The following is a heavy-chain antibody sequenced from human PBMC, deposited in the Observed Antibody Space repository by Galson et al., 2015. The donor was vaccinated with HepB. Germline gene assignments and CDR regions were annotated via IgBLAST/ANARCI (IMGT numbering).Heavy chain of an antibody. J-gene: IGHJ4*02. CDR1: GYTFTSYY. Sequence: SVKVSCKASGYTFTSYYMHWVRQAPGQGLEWMGEINPSGGSTNYAQNFQGRVTMTRDTSTTIVYMELTSLKSDDTAVYYCARSLPGGWYYFDYWGQEALVTGSS. D-gene: IGHD3-16*01. CDR2: INPSGGST. V-gene: IGHV1-46*01. CDR3: ARSLPGGWYYFDY.